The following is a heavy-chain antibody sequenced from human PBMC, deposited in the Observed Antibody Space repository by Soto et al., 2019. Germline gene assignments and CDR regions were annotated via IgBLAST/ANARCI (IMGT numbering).Heavy chain of an antibody. V-gene: IGHV3-11*05. CDR3: AREVSDAILTGLEYGMDV. Sequence: QVQLVESGGGLVKPGGSLRLSCAASGFTFSDYYMSWIRQAPGKGLEWVSYISSSSSYTNYADSVKGRFTTSRDNAKNSPYLQMNGRRAEDTAVYYWAREVSDAILTGLEYGMDVRGQGTTVTVSS. D-gene: IGHD3-9*01. CDR1: GFTFSDYY. J-gene: IGHJ6*02. CDR2: ISSSSSYT.